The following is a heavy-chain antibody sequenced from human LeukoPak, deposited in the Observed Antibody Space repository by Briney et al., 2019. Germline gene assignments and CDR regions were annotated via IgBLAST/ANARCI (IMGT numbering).Heavy chain of an antibody. CDR1: GYTFTDYY. J-gene: IGHJ3*02. V-gene: IGHV1-69-2*01. CDR3: ATDRSAFDI. D-gene: IGHD1-26*01. Sequence: GASVKVSCKASGYTFTDYYMHWVQQAPGKGLEWMGRVDPEDGETIYAEKFQGRVTITADTSTDTAYVELSSLRSEDTAVYYCATDRSAFDIWGQGTMVTVSS. CDR2: VDPEDGET.